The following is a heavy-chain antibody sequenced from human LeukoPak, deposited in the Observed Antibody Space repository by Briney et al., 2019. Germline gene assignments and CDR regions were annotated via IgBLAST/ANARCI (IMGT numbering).Heavy chain of an antibody. CDR3: ARYSSSSGGASHYFDY. Sequence: GGSLRLSCAVSGFSLRSYWMHWVRQAPGKWLVWVSRISGDGSMTNYADSVKGRFTISRDNAKNTVYLLMNSLRAEDTAVYYCARYSSSSGGASHYFDYWGQGTLVTVSS. CDR2: ISGDGSMT. CDR1: GFSLRSYW. J-gene: IGHJ4*02. V-gene: IGHV3-74*01. D-gene: IGHD6-6*01.